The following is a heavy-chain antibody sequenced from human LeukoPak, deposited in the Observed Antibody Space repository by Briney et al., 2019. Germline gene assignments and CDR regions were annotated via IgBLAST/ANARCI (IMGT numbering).Heavy chain of an antibody. V-gene: IGHV4-31*03. Sequence: TSETLSLTCTVSGGSISSGGYYWSWIRQHPGKGLEWIGYIYYSGSTYYNPSLESRVTISVDTSKNQFSLKLSSVTAADTAVYYCAKEPQAWFGELLPSHWGQGTLVTVSS. D-gene: IGHD3-10*01. CDR2: IYYSGST. CDR3: AKEPQAWFGELLPSH. CDR1: GGSISSGGYY. J-gene: IGHJ4*02.